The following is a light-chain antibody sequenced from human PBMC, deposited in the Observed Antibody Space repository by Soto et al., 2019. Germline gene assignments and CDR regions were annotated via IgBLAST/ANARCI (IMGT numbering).Light chain of an antibody. CDR2: GAS. Sequence: EIVLTQSPGTLSLSPGERATLSCRASQSVNSNYLAWYQQRPGQAPRLLIFGASFRATGIPDRFSGSGSGTDFILTISRLEPEDFAVYYCQQYGNSPPEFTFGPGTKVDSK. V-gene: IGKV3-20*01. CDR1: QSVNSNY. CDR3: QQYGNSPPEFT. J-gene: IGKJ3*01.